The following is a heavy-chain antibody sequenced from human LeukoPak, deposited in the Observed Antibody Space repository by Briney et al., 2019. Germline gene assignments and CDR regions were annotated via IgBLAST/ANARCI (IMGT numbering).Heavy chain of an antibody. CDR1: GYTFTSYA. CDR3: ARDSGSGSNDY. V-gene: IGHV1-3*01. J-gene: IGHJ4*02. D-gene: IGHD1-26*01. Sequence: ATVKVSCKASGYTFTSYAIHWVRQAPGQRLEWMGWISAGNGNTKYSQNFQGRVTFISNTSATTAFMELSSLRSEDAAVYYCARDSGSGSNDYWGQGTLVTVSS. CDR2: ISAGNGNT.